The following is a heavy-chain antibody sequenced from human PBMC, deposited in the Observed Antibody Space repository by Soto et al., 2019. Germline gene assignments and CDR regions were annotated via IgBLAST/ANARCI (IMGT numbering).Heavy chain of an antibody. Sequence: GASVKVSCKTSGYTFTSHRITWVRQAPGQGLEWMICITPYNRNTNYAQKFQRRVTMTTDTSAHTAYMELRGMRSDDTAMYYCARDAGIPSNGMDGWDKGTAVTVCS. V-gene: IGHV1-18*01. CDR3: ARDAGIPSNGMDG. CDR2: ITPYNRNT. J-gene: IGHJ6*04. D-gene: IGHD6-13*01. CDR1: GYTFTSHR.